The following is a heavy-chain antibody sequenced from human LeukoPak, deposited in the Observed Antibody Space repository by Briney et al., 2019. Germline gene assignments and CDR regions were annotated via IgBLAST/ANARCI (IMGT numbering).Heavy chain of an antibody. CDR1: GFTFSSYE. J-gene: IGHJ4*02. V-gene: IGHV3-48*03. CDR2: ISSSGSTI. D-gene: IGHD5-18*01. Sequence: GGSLRLSFGASGFTFSSYEMNWVRQAPGKGLEWVSYISSSGSTIYYSDSVKGRFTISRDNAKNSLYLQMNSLRAEDTAVYYCARVGYSYGLDYFDYWGQGNLVTVSS. CDR3: ARVGYSYGLDYFDY.